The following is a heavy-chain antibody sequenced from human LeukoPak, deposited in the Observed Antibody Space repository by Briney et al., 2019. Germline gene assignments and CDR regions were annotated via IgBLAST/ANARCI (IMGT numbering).Heavy chain of an antibody. CDR2: IYYSGST. CDR3: AKNGQSGFSFDP. J-gene: IGHJ5*02. CDR1: GGSISSYY. V-gene: IGHV4-59*12. Sequence: PSETLSLTCTVSGGSISSYYWSWIRQPPGKGLEWIGYIYYSGSTNYNPSLKSRVTISVDTSRNQFSLKLTSMTAADTAVYYCAKNGQSGFSFDPWGQGTLVTVSS. D-gene: IGHD3-3*01.